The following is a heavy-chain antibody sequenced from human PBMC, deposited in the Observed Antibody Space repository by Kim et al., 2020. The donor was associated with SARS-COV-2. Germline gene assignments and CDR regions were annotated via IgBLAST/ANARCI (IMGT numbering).Heavy chain of an antibody. J-gene: IGHJ5*02. CDR3: ARLDYDILTGYESGWFDP. CDR2: IYPGDSDT. CDR1: GYSFTSYW. V-gene: IGHV5-51*01. Sequence: GESLKISCKGSGYSFTSYWIGWVRQMPGKGLEWMGIIYPGDSDTRYSPSFQGQVTISADKSISTAYLQWSSLQASDTAMYYCARLDYDILTGYESGWFDPWGQGTLVTVSS. D-gene: IGHD3-9*01.